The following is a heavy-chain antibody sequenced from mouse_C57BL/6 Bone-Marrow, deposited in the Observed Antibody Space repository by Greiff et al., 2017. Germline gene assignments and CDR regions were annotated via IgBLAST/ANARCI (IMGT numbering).Heavy chain of an antibody. V-gene: IGHV1-78*01. J-gene: IGHJ2*01. CDR1: GYTFTDHT. CDR2: IYPRDGST. D-gene: IGHD4-1*01. CDR3: ARPRTGTGYFDY. Sequence: VQLQQSDAELVKPGASVKISCKVSGYTFTDHTIHWMKQRPVQGLEWIGYIYPRDGSTKYNEQFKGKATLTADKSSSTAYMQLNSLTSEDSAVYFCARPRTGTGYFDYWGQGTTLTVSS.